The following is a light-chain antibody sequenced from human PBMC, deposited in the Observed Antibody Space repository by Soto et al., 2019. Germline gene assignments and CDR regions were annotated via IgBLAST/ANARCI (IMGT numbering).Light chain of an antibody. Sequence: QSVLTQPPSVSVAPGQKVTISCSGSSSNIGNHDVSWYQQLPGTAPKLLIYDSSKRPSGIPDRFSGSKSGTSATLGITGLQTGDEANYYCGTWDSGPSAGVFGGGTKVTVL. J-gene: IGLJ3*02. CDR1: SSNIGNHD. CDR2: DSS. V-gene: IGLV1-51*01. CDR3: GTWDSGPSAGV.